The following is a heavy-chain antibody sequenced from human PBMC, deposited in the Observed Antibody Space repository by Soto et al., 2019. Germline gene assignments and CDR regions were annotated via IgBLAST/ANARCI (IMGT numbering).Heavy chain of an antibody. Sequence: SETLSLTCTVSGGSISSGDYYWSWIRQPPGKGLEWIGYIYYSGSTYYNPSLKSRVTISVDTSKNQFSLKLSSVTAADTAVYYCARAPYCGGDCYDWFDPWGQGTLVTVSS. D-gene: IGHD2-21*02. CDR1: GGSISSGDYY. V-gene: IGHV4-30-4*01. J-gene: IGHJ5*02. CDR3: ARAPYCGGDCYDWFDP. CDR2: IYYSGST.